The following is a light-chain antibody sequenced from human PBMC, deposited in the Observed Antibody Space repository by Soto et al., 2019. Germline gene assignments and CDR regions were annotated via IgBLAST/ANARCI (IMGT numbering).Light chain of an antibody. CDR2: GAS. V-gene: IGKV3-20*01. J-gene: IGKJ4*01. CDR3: QHYGTSLT. Sequence: DIVLTQSPGTLSLSPGESVTLSCRASHSVSSSHLAWYQQKPGQAPRLFIYGASRRASGIPDRFSGSGSGTDFTLTISRLQPEDFAVYSCQHYGTSLTFGAGTKVEIK. CDR1: HSVSSSH.